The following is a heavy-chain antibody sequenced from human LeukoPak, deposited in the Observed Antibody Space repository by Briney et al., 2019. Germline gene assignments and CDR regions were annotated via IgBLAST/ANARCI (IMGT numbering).Heavy chain of an antibody. D-gene: IGHD6-19*01. V-gene: IGHV1-8*01. CDR3: ARALSGCVLCFDY. CDR1: GYTFTSHD. CDR2: MSPNTGAT. J-gene: IGHJ4*02. Sequence: ASVKVSCKTSGYTFTSHDINWVRQATGQGLEWMGWMSPNTGATGYAQKFQGRVTMTRSTSISTAYMELNSLRSEDTAVYYCARALSGCVLCFDYWGQGTLVTSPQ.